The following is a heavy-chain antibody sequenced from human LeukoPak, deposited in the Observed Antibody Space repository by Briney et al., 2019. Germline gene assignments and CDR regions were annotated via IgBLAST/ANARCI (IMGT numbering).Heavy chain of an antibody. CDR2: APHDGSDE. Sequence: GGSLRLSCAASGFTFSRYAMHWVRQAPGKGLEWVAVAPHDGSDEDYADSVKGRFTISRDNSKNTLNLQMNSLRPEDTALYYCATGALYAFDIWGQGTMVSVSS. CDR1: GFTFSRYA. J-gene: IGHJ3*02. V-gene: IGHV3-30*04. CDR3: ATGALYAFDI.